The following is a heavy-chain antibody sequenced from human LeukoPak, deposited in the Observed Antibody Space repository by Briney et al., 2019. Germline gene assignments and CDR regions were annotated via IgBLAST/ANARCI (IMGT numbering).Heavy chain of an antibody. D-gene: IGHD6-13*01. CDR2: ISSSSSYI. CDR1: GFTFSSYS. J-gene: IGHJ3*02. V-gene: IGHV3-21*01. CDR3: ARDSRSSWPDAFDI. Sequence: GGSLRLSCAASGFTFSSYSMNWVRQAPGKGLEWVSSISSSSSYIYYADSVKGRFTISRDNAKNSLYLQMNSLRAEDTAVYYCARDSRSSWPDAFDIWGQGTMVTVSS.